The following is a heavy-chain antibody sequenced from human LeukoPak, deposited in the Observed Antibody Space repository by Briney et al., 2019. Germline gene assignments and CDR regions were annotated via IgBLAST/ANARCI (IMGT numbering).Heavy chain of an antibody. D-gene: IGHD3-22*01. J-gene: IGHJ4*02. V-gene: IGHV3-9*01. CDR3: AKDFYDSSGYYDY. CDR2: ISWNSGSI. Sequence: GGSLRLSCAASGFTFDDYAMHWVRQAPGKGLEWVSGISWNSGSIGYADSVKGRFTISRDNAKNSLYLQMNSLRAEDTALYYCAKDFYDSSGYYDYWGQGTLVTVSS. CDR1: GFTFDDYA.